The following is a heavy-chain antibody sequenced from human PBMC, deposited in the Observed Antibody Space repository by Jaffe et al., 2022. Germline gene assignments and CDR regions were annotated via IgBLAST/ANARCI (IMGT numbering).Heavy chain of an antibody. J-gene: IGHJ4*02. CDR2: ISGSGGST. CDR1: GFTFSSYA. Sequence: EVQLLESGGGLVQPGGSLRLSCAASGFTFSSYAMSWVRQAPGKGLEWVSAISGSGGSTYYADSVKGRFTISRDNSKNTLYLQMNSLRAEDTAVYYCAKEYDYIWGSYRYTLAYWGQGTLVTVSS. CDR3: AKEYDYIWGSYRYTLAY. V-gene: IGHV3-23*01. D-gene: IGHD3-16*02.